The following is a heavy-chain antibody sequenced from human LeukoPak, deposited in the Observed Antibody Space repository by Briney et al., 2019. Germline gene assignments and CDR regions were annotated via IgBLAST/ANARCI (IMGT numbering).Heavy chain of an antibody. V-gene: IGHV1-2*02. J-gene: IGHJ3*02. CDR1: GYTFTGYY. CDR2: INPNSGGT. Sequence: ASVKVSCKASGYTFTGYYMHWVRQAPGQGLEWMGWINPNSGGTNYAQKFQGRVTMTRDTSTSTAYMELSRLRSDDTAVYYCAFPELLRGDDAFDIWGQGTMVTVSS. CDR3: AFPELLRGDDAFDI. D-gene: IGHD2-15*01.